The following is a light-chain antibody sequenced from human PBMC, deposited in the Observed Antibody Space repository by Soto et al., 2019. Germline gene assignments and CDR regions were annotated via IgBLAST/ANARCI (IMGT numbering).Light chain of an antibody. CDR3: QQYNNWPPLT. CDR1: QRVSSN. V-gene: IGKV3-15*01. CDR2: GAS. Sequence: EIVMTQSPATLSVSPGERATLSCRASQRVSSNLAWYQQKPGQAPRLLIYGASTRATGIPARFSGSGSGTECTLTISSLQSEDFAVYYCQQYNNWPPLTFGGGTKVEIK. J-gene: IGKJ4*01.